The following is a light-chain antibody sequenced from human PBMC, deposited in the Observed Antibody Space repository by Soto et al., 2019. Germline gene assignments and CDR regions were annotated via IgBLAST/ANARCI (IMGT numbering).Light chain of an antibody. CDR1: RSNLGSYDL. J-gene: IGLJ2*01. V-gene: IGLV2-23*01. CDR3: CSFEGRTPLVV. CDR2: EAS. Sequence: QSVLTQPASVSGSLGQSITISCSGTRSNLGSYDLVSWYQQYPGQAPKLLIYEASKRPAGVSDRFSGFKSGTTASLTISGLQAEDEAEYYCCSFEGRTPLVVFGGGTKLTVL.